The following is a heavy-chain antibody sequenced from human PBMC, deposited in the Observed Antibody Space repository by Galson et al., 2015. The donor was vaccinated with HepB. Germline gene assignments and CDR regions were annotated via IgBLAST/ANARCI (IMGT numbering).Heavy chain of an antibody. J-gene: IGHJ3*02. D-gene: IGHD7-27*01. CDR3: ARYQGDWGAFDI. CDR1: GFTFSGYG. V-gene: IGHV3-33*01. CDR2: IWYDGSKQ. Sequence: SLRLSCAASGFTFSGYGMHWVRQAPGKGLEWVAVIWYDGSKQYYADSVKGRFTISGDNSGNTLYMQMNSLRVEDTAVYYCARYQGDWGAFDIWGQGTMVTVSS.